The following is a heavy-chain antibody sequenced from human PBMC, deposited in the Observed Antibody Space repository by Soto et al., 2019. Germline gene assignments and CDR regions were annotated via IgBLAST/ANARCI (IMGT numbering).Heavy chain of an antibody. CDR2: IYHSGST. V-gene: IGHV4-4*02. CDR3: ATLKQLWLLNRIYYFDY. D-gene: IGHD5-18*01. J-gene: IGHJ4*02. CDR1: GGSISSSNW. Sequence: PSETLSLTCAVSGGSISSSNWWSWVRQPPGKGLEWIGEIYHSGSTNYNPSLKSRVTISVDKSKNQFSLKLSSVTVADTAVYYCATLKQLWLLNRIYYFDYWGQGTLVTVSS.